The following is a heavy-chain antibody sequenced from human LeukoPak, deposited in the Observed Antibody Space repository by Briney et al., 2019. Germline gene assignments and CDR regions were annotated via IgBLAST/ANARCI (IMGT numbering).Heavy chain of an antibody. CDR3: ARGRNWFDP. CDR2: ISYDGSNK. Sequence: PGGSLRRSCAASGFTFSSYAMHWVRQAPGKGLEWVAVISYDGSNKYYADSVKGRFTISRDNSKNTLYLQMNSLRAEDTAVYYCARGRNWFDPWGQGTLVTVSS. CDR1: GFTFSSYA. V-gene: IGHV3-30-3*01. J-gene: IGHJ5*02.